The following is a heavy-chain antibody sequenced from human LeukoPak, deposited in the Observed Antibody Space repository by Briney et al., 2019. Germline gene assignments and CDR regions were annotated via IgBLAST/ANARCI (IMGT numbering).Heavy chain of an antibody. Sequence: PGGSLTLSCAPSGFTFSSYEMDWVRQAPGKGLEWVSYISGSGSTIYYADSVKGRFTISRDNAKNSLYLQMNSLRAEDTAVYYCARGDHYFDYWGQGTLVTVSS. CDR1: GFTFSSYE. J-gene: IGHJ4*02. CDR2: ISGSGSTI. CDR3: ARGDHYFDY. V-gene: IGHV3-48*03. D-gene: IGHD3-16*01.